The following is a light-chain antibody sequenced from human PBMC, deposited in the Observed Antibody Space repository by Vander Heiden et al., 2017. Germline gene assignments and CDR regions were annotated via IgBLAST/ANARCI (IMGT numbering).Light chain of an antibody. CDR3: LQDYNYPWT. CDR2: AAS. V-gene: IGKV1-6*01. J-gene: IGKJ1*01. Sequence: QMTQSRSCLSASVGDRLTITRRASQGIRNDLGWYQQKPGKATKLLIYAASSLQSGVPSRFSRSGSGTDFTLTISSLQPEHFATYYCLQDYNYPWTFGQGTKVEIK. CDR1: QGIRND.